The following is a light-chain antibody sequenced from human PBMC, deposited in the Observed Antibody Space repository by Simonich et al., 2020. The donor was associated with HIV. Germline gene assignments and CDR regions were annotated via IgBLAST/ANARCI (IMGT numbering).Light chain of an antibody. CDR2: GAS. V-gene: IGKV1-33*01. CDR3: QQYDNLPWT. CDR1: QDINNY. J-gene: IGKJ1*01. Sequence: DIQMTQSPSSLSASVGDRVTLTCQASQDINNYLNWCQQKPGKAPNLLIYGASNLETGVPSRFSGGGSGTDLTFTISSLPPEDIGTYYCQQYDNLPWTFGQGTKVEIK.